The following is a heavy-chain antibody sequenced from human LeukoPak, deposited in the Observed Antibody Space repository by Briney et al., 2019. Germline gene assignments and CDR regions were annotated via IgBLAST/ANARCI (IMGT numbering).Heavy chain of an antibody. CDR3: ASGMIIAAATYGMDV. CDR1: GFTFSSYA. D-gene: IGHD6-13*01. J-gene: IGHJ6*02. Sequence: QPGGSLRLSCAASGFTFSSYAMGWVRQAPGKGREGGAVISYDGTNKYSADSVKGRFTISRHNSKNTLYLQMNSLRAEDTAVYYCASGMIIAAATYGMDVWGQGTTVTVSS. V-gene: IGHV3-30-3*01. CDR2: ISYDGTNK.